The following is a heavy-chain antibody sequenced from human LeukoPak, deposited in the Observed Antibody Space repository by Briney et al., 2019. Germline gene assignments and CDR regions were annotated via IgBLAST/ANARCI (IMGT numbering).Heavy chain of an antibody. CDR2: INPNSGGT. D-gene: IGHD3-22*01. Sequence: AAVKVSCKASGYTFTGYYMHWVRQAPGQGLEWMGWINPNSGGTNYAQKFQGRVTMTRDTSISTAYMELSRLRSDDTAVYYCARDRVPGVITRMSETDYWGQGTLVTVSS. V-gene: IGHV1-2*02. CDR3: ARDRVPGVITRMSETDY. CDR1: GYTFTGYY. J-gene: IGHJ4*02.